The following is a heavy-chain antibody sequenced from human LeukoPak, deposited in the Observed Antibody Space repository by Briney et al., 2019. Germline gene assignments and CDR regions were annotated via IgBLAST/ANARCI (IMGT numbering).Heavy chain of an antibody. V-gene: IGHV1-46*01. Sequence: GASVKVSCKASGYTFTSYYMHWVRQAPGQGPEWMGIINPSGGSTSYAQKFQGRVTMTRDMSTSTVYMELSSLRSDDTAVYYCARDHGSPYSSGWYIGKNWFDPWGQGTLVTVSS. J-gene: IGHJ5*02. CDR2: INPSGGST. D-gene: IGHD6-19*01. CDR3: ARDHGSPYSSGWYIGKNWFDP. CDR1: GYTFTSYY.